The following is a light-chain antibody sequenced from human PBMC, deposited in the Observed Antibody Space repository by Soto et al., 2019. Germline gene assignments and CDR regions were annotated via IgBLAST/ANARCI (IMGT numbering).Light chain of an antibody. CDR1: QSVGSNF. CDR2: GAS. V-gene: IGKV3-20*01. Sequence: EIVLTQSPGTLSFSPGERATLSCRASQSVGSNFLAWYQQKPGQAPRLLIYGASSRATDIPDRFSGSGSGTDFTLTISRLEPEDFAIYYCQHYGSSPWTFGQGTEVEIK. CDR3: QHYGSSPWT. J-gene: IGKJ1*01.